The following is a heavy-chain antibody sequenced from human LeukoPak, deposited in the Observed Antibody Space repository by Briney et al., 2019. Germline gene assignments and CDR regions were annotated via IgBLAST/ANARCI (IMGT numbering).Heavy chain of an antibody. D-gene: IGHD3-16*01. CDR3: ARGHYDFNA. Sequence: SETLSLTCTVSGGSIINTYWSWIRQAPGKGLEWISYMFSSGGDTYDNPFLNSRVTISIDTSNNQFSLTLTSLTAADTAVYFCARGHYDFNAWGQGILVTVSS. CDR2: MFSSGGDT. V-gene: IGHV4-59*08. J-gene: IGHJ5*02. CDR1: GGSIINTY.